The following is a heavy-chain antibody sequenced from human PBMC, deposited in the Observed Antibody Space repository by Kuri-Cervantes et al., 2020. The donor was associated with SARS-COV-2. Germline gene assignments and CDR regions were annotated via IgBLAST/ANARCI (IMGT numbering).Heavy chain of an antibody. CDR3: AGQLLYYYDSSGYPDAFDI. V-gene: IGHV3-23*01. CDR1: GFTFSSYA. CDR2: ISAGGSST. D-gene: IGHD3-22*01. Sequence: GESLKISCAASGFTFSSYAMSWVRQAPGKGLEWVSAISAGGSSTYYADSVKGRFTISRDNAKNTLYLQMNSLRAEDTAVYYCAGQLLYYYDSSGYPDAFDIWGQGTMVTVSS. J-gene: IGHJ3*02.